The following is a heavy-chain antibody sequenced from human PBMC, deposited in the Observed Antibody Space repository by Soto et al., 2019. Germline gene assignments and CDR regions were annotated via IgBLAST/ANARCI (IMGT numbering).Heavy chain of an antibody. CDR2: IVPLSDRT. D-gene: IGHD2-15*01. CDR3: ARKSGRDCHSGGGCFSLDV. V-gene: IGHV1-69*01. J-gene: IGHJ4*02. Sequence: QVQLVQSGAEVKKPGSSLKVSCKVFGETLNSNPIGWVRQAPGQGLEWVGGIVPLSDRTNYGQELQGRVTVAADGSTSTVYMELSNLKSDVTAVYYCARKSGRDCHSGGGCFSLDVWGQGSLITVSS. CDR1: GETLNSNP.